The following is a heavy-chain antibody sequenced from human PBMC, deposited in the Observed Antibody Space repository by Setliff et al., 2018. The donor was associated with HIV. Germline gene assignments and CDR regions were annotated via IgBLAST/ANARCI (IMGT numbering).Heavy chain of an antibody. Sequence: PGGSLRLSCAASGFTFSSAWMGWVRQAPAKGLEWVANISPDGSATYYVDSVKGRFTISRDNAKNSLYLQLNSLRVEDTAVYYCMRWGLPYEIDYWGQGMLVTVSS. CDR3: MRWGLPYEIDY. V-gene: IGHV3-7*01. D-gene: IGHD2-21*02. J-gene: IGHJ4*02. CDR2: ISPDGSAT. CDR1: GFTFSSAW.